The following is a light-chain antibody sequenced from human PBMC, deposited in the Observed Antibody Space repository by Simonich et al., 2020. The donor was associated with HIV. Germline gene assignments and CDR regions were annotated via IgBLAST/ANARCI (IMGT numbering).Light chain of an antibody. CDR3: QQYYSIPPT. J-gene: IGKJ3*01. CDR2: GAS. CDR1: QTILTYSNNTNY. Sequence: DIVMTQSPDSLAVSLGERAPITCQSSQTILTYSNNTNYLGWYQQKPGQRPKMLIYGASTRESGVPDRFSGSGSGTDFTLTISSLQAEDVAVYYCQQYYSIPPTFGPGTKVDIK. V-gene: IGKV4-1*01.